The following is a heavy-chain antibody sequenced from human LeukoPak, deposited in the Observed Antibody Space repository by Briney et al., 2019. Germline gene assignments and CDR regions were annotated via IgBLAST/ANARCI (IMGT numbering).Heavy chain of an antibody. V-gene: IGHV4-4*07. Sequence: PSETLSLTCSVSGGSISGYYWTWIRQPAGKGLEWIGRVYTSGSTPYTPPLKTRLTLSVDTPKNQFSLKLSSVTAADTAVYYCAREWYGPFDYWGQGTLVTVSS. D-gene: IGHD2-15*01. CDR2: VYTSGST. CDR1: GGSISGYY. CDR3: AREWYGPFDY. J-gene: IGHJ4*02.